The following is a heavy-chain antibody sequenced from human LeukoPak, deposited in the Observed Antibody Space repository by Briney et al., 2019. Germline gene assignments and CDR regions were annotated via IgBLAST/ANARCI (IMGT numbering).Heavy chain of an antibody. CDR1: GYTFTDYY. V-gene: IGHV1-2*02. CDR2: IKPNNDGT. D-gene: IGHD3-16*01. J-gene: IGHJ4*02. CDR3: ARAGGGLDY. Sequence: ASVKVSCKASGYTFTDYYVHWVRQAPGQGLEWMGWIKPNNDGTNYAQNFQGRVTMTRDTSISTAYMELNSLTSDDTAVYYCARAGGGLDYWGQGTLVTVSS.